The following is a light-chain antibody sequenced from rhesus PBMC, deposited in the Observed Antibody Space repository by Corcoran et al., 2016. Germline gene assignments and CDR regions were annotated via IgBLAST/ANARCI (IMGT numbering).Light chain of an antibody. CDR1: QSISSW. V-gene: IGKV1-22*01. CDR2: KAS. CDR3: QQYSSSPYS. Sequence: DIQMTQSPSSLSASVGDTVTITCRASQSISSWLAWYQQKPGKAPKLLIKKASPLPSGVPSRFSGSGSGTDFTLTISSLQSEDVATYYCQQYSSSPYSFGQGTKVEIK. J-gene: IGKJ2*01.